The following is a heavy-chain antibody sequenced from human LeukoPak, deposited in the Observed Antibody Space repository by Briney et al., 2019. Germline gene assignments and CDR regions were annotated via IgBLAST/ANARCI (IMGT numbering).Heavy chain of an antibody. V-gene: IGHV3-33*06. D-gene: IGHD7-27*01. CDR1: GFTLSNYG. J-gene: IGHJ4*02. Sequence: GGSLRLSCAVSGFTLSNYGMHWVRQAPASGLEWVAVIWYDGTNKYYADSVRGRFTISRDSSKNTLYLQMNSLRAEDTAVYYCAKSGRNWAYLEYWGQGTLVTVSS. CDR3: AKSGRNWAYLEY. CDR2: IWYDGTNK.